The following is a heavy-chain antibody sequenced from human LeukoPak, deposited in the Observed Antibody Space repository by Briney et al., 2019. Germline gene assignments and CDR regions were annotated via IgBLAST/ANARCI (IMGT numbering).Heavy chain of an antibody. Sequence: LRLSCAASGFTFSSYAMSWVRQPPGKGLEWIGYIYYSGSTYYNPSLKSRVTISVDTSKNQFSLKLSSVTAADTAVYYCARDKVDTAMGDAFDIWGQGTMVTVSS. CDR2: IYYSGST. D-gene: IGHD5-18*01. J-gene: IGHJ3*02. V-gene: IGHV4-31*02. CDR1: GFTFSSYA. CDR3: ARDKVDTAMGDAFDI.